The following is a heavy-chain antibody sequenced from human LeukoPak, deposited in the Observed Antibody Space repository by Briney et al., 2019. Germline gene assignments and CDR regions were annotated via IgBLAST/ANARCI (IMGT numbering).Heavy chain of an antibody. V-gene: IGHV1-46*01. CDR1: GYTFTSYY. Sequence: ASVKVSCKASGYTFTSYYMHWVRQAPGQGLEWMGIINPSGGSTSYAQKFQGRVTMTRDTSTSTVYMELSSLRSEDTAVYYCARSRRLGPLGTGMDVWGQGTTVTVSS. CDR2: INPSGGST. D-gene: IGHD5-12*01. CDR3: ARSRRLGPLGTGMDV. J-gene: IGHJ6*02.